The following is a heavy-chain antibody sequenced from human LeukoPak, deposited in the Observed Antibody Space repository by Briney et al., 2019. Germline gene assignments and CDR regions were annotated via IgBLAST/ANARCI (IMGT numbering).Heavy chain of an antibody. CDR1: GGSISSGGYY. V-gene: IGHV4-31*03. D-gene: IGHD3-10*01. Sequence: SETLSLTCTVSGGSISSGGYYWSWIRQHPGKGLEWFGYIYYSGSTYYNPSLKSRVTISVDRSKNQFSLKLSSVTAADTAVYYCARGRGLEGWNFDLWGRGTLVTVSS. CDR3: ARGRGLEGWNFDL. CDR2: IYYSGST. J-gene: IGHJ2*01.